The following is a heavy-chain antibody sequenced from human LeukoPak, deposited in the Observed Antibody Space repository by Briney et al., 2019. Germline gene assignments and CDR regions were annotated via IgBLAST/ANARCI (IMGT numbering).Heavy chain of an antibody. CDR3: PRVEYVFGSGAYLGVFDV. CDR1: GFAFGSYE. V-gene: IGHV3-48*03. CDR2: FGTTKTR. J-gene: IGHJ3*01. Sequence: PGGFLRLSCVASGFAFGSYEMNWVRQAPGKGLEWISFFGTTKTRQYADYVRGRFTISRDNAKKSLYLQMNSLRVEDTAVYYCPRVEYVFGSGAYLGVFDVWGQGTMVPVSS. D-gene: IGHD3-10*01.